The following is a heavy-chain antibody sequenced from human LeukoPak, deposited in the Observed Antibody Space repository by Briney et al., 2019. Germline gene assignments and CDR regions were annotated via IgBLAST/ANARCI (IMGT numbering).Heavy chain of an antibody. D-gene: IGHD6-19*01. Sequence: SGTLSLTCAVSGGSISSSNWWSWVRQPPGKGLEWIGEIYHSGSTNYNPSLKSRVTISVDKSTNQFSLKLSSVTAADTAVYYCAREGPEAGLDYWGQGNLVTVSS. V-gene: IGHV4-4*02. CDR3: AREGPEAGLDY. CDR1: GGSISSSNW. CDR2: IYHSGST. J-gene: IGHJ4*02.